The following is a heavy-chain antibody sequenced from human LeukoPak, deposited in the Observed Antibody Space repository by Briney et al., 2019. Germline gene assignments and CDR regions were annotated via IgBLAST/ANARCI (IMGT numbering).Heavy chain of an antibody. J-gene: IGHJ4*02. CDR3: AKGIGTFDY. Sequence: GGSLRLSCAASGFTFSSYEMNWVRQAPGKGLEWVSYISSSGSTIYYADSVKGRFTIYRDNSKNTLYLQMNSLRAEDTAVYYCAKGIGTFDYWGQGTLVTVSS. CDR1: GFTFSSYE. CDR2: ISSSGSTI. V-gene: IGHV3-48*03.